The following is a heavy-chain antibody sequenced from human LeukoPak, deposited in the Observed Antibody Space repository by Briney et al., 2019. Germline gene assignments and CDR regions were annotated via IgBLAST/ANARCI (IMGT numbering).Heavy chain of an antibody. CDR2: ISYDGSNR. V-gene: IGHV3-30-3*01. Sequence: GGSLRLSCAASGFTFSSYAMHWVRQAPGKGLEWVAVISYDGSNRYYADSVKGRFTISRHNSKNTLYLQMNSLRAGDTAVYYCATQARYCDYWGQGTLVTVSS. J-gene: IGHJ4*02. D-gene: IGHD1-26*01. CDR3: ATQARYCDY. CDR1: GFTFSSYA.